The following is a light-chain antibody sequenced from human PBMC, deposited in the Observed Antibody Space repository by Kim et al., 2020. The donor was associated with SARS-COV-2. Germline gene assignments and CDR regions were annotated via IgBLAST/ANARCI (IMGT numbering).Light chain of an antibody. CDR1: RSNIGAGYV. Sequence: QRVTISCTGSRSNIGAGYVVHWYQQLPGTAPKLLIYGNSTRPSGVPDRFSGSKSGTSASLAITGLQAEDEADYYCQSYDSSLSGWVFGGGTQLTVL. CDR2: GNS. J-gene: IGLJ3*02. CDR3: QSYDSSLSGWV. V-gene: IGLV1-40*01.